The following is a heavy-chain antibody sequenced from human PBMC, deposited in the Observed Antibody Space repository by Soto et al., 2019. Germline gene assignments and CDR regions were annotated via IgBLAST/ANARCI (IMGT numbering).Heavy chain of an antibody. CDR2: IIPIFGTT. J-gene: IGHJ4*02. V-gene: IGHV1-69*06. Sequence: ASVKVSCKPSGDTFGTYGINWMRQAPGQGLEWMARIIPIFGTTDYARKFQGRVTISADKSTSTAYLELSSLRSEDTAMYYCAREISGGAIYGHWGQGTLVTVSS. CDR3: AREISGGAIYGH. D-gene: IGHD2-2*02. CDR1: GDTFGTYG.